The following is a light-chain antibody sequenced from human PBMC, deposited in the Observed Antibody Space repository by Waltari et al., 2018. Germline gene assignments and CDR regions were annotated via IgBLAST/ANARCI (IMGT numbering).Light chain of an antibody. Sequence: DIQMTQSPSTLSASVGDRFTISCGDSQSVGTWLDWYQQKPGKAPKLLIYMASSLESGVPSRFSGSGSGTEFTLTISSLQPDDFATYSCQEYSSFSTFGQGTKV. CDR3: QEYSSFST. CDR1: QSVGTW. J-gene: IGKJ2*01. V-gene: IGKV1-5*03. CDR2: MAS.